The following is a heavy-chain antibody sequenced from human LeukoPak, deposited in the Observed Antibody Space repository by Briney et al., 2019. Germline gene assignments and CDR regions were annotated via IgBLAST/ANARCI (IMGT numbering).Heavy chain of an antibody. CDR1: GFTVSSTY. CDR3: ARELAADDAFDI. J-gene: IGHJ3*02. D-gene: IGHD6-19*01. CDR2: IYSGGST. Sequence: GGSLRLSCAASGFTVSSTYMTWVRQAPGKGLEWVSIIYSGGSTYYSDSVKGRFTISRDNAKNSLYLQMNSLRAEDTAVYYCARELAADDAFDIWGQGTMVTVSS. V-gene: IGHV3-53*01.